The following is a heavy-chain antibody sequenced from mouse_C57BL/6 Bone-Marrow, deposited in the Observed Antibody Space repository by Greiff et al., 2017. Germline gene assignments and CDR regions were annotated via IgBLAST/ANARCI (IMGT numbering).Heavy chain of an antibody. J-gene: IGHJ3*01. D-gene: IGHD2-3*01. CDR1: GFPITSGYY. CDR3: AGDNGYYVAY. V-gene: IGHV12-3*01. Sequence: VKLQESGPGLVKPSQSLFLTCSITGFPITSGYYWIWIRQSPGKPLEWMGYITHSGETFYNPSLQSPISITRETSKNQFFLQLNSVTTEDTAMYYCAGDNGYYVAYWGQGTLVTVSA. CDR2: ITHSGET.